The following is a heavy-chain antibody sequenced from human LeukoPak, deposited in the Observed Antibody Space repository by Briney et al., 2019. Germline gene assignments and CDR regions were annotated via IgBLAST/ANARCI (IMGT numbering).Heavy chain of an antibody. CDR2: INPTGGST. J-gene: IGHJ4*02. D-gene: IGHD5-24*01. CDR3: ARDWGSRWLPGY. CDR1: GYTFTGYY. Sequence: GASVKVSCKASGYTFTGYYMHWVRQAPGQGLEWMGLINPTGGSTNYAQRFQGRVTMTRDTSTSTVFVELNSLRSDDTAVYYCARDWGSRWLPGYWGQGTLVTVSS. V-gene: IGHV1-46*01.